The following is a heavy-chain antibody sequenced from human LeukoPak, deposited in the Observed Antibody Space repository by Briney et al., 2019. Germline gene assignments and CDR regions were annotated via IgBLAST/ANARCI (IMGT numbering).Heavy chain of an antibody. CDR3: AKDDYSSGWYDY. V-gene: IGHV3-23*01. CDR1: GLTFSSYA. D-gene: IGHD6-19*01. CDR2: ISGSGGRT. Sequence: PGGALTLSCPASGLTFSSYAMRWLRQAPANGLARVSAISGSGGRTYYPDSVKGRFTISRDNPKNTLYLQMNSLRAQDTAVYYCAKDDYSSGWYDYWGQGTLVTVSS. J-gene: IGHJ4*02.